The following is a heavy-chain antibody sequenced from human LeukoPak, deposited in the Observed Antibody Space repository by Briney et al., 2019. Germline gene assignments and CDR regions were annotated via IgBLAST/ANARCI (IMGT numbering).Heavy chain of an antibody. CDR1: GFTFSSYG. Sequence: GGSLRLSCAASGFTFSSYGMHWVRQAPGKGLEWVAFIRYDGSNKYYADSVKGRFTISRDNSKNTLYLQMNSLRAEDTAVYYCARSYGDYDEPFDYWGQGTLVTVSS. J-gene: IGHJ4*02. D-gene: IGHD4-17*01. CDR3: ARSYGDYDEPFDY. V-gene: IGHV3-30*02. CDR2: IRYDGSNK.